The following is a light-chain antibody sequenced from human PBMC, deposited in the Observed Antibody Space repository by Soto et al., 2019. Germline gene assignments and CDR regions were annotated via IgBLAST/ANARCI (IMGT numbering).Light chain of an antibody. CDR3: QSYDSSLSGYVV. V-gene: IGLV1-40*01. J-gene: IGLJ2*01. CDR1: SSNIGAGYD. Sequence: QSVLTQPPAVSGAPGQRVTISCTGSSSNIGAGYDVHWYQQLPGTAPKLLIYGNTNRPSGVPDRFSGSKSATSASLAITGLQAEDEAYYYCQSYDSSLSGYVVFGGGTKLTVL. CDR2: GNT.